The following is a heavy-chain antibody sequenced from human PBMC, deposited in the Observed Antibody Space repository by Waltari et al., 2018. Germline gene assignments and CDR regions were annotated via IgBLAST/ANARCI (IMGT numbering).Heavy chain of an antibody. Sequence: QVQLQESGPGLVKPSETLSLTCAVSGYSISSGYYWGWIRQPPGKGLGWIGSIYHSGSTYYNPSLKSRVTISVDTSKNQFSLKLSSVTAADTAVYYCARVKLGTVDYWGQGTLVTVSS. D-gene: IGHD7-27*01. CDR1: GYSISSGYY. V-gene: IGHV4-38-2*01. J-gene: IGHJ4*02. CDR3: ARVKLGTVDY. CDR2: IYHSGST.